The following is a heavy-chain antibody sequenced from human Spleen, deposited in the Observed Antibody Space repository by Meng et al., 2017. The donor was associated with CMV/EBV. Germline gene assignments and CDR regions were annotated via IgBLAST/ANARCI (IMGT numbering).Heavy chain of an antibody. Sequence: ESLKISCTVSGGSISSSSYYWGWIRQPPGKGLEWIGSIYYSGSTYYNPSLKSRVTISVDTSKNQFSLKLSSVTAADTAVYYCARYYDSSGYYNYYYYGMDVWGQGTTVTVSS. CDR2: IYYSGST. CDR3: ARYYDSSGYYNYYYYGMDV. D-gene: IGHD3-22*01. CDR1: GGSISSSSYY. J-gene: IGHJ6*02. V-gene: IGHV4-39*01.